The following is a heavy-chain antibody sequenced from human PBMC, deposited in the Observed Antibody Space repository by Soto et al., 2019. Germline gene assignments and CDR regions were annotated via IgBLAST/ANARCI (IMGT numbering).Heavy chain of an antibody. J-gene: IGHJ4*02. CDR2: IIDSGGSA. Sequence: HPGGSLRLSCAASGFTFSSCAMGWVRQAPGKRLEWVSDIIDSGGSAYYADSVKGRFTISRDDAKNSLYLQMNSLRAEYTAVYYCARDFYKYYDSSGYYGSRPYGARGTLVPVP. CDR1: GFTFSSCA. D-gene: IGHD3-22*01. V-gene: IGHV3-23*01. CDR3: ARDFYKYYDSSGYYGSRPY.